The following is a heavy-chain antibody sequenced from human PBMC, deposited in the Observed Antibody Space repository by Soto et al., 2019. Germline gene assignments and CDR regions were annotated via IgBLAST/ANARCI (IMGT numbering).Heavy chain of an antibody. V-gene: IGHV1-18*01. J-gene: IGHJ4*02. Sequence: EASVKVSCKASGYTFTSYGISWVRQAPGQGLEWMGWISAYNGNTNYAQKLQGRVTMTTDTSTSTAYMELRSLRSDDTAVYYCVRDPRIAVAGTRDYWGQGTLVTVSS. CDR2: ISAYNGNT. D-gene: IGHD6-19*01. CDR1: GYTFTSYG. CDR3: VRDPRIAVAGTRDY.